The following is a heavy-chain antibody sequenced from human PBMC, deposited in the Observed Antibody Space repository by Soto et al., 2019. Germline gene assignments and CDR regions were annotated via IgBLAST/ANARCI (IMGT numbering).Heavy chain of an antibody. CDR1: GFTFSSYA. V-gene: IGHV3-23*01. D-gene: IGHD6-13*01. CDR2: ISGSGGST. J-gene: IGHJ4*02. Sequence: GGSLRLSCAASGFTFSSYAMSWVRQAPGKGLEWVSAISGSGGSTYYADSVKGRFTISRDNSKNTLYLQMNSLRAEDTAVYYCAKDRGSSWYFARPDFDYWGQGTLVTVSS. CDR3: AKDRGSSWYFARPDFDY.